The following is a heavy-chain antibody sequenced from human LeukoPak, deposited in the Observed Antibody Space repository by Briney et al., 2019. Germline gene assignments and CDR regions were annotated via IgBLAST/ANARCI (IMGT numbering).Heavy chain of an antibody. CDR3: AKVDRAYCSGGSCYYYYMDV. CDR2: ISSSSSYI. CDR1: GFTFSSYE. V-gene: IGHV3-21*01. D-gene: IGHD2-15*01. Sequence: PGGSLRLSCAASGFTFSSYEMNWVRQAPGKGLEWVSSISSSSSYIYYADSVKGRFTISRDNAKNSLYLQMNSLRAEDTAVYYCAKVDRAYCSGGSCYYYYMDVWGKGTTVTISS. J-gene: IGHJ6*03.